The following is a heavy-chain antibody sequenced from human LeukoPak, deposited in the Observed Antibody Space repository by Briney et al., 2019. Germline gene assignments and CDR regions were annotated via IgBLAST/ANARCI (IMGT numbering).Heavy chain of an antibody. CDR1: GFTFTSYA. J-gene: IGHJ5*02. CDR3: ARARGRLLWFGNWFDP. D-gene: IGHD3-10*01. V-gene: IGHV1-58*02. CDR2: IVVGSGNT. Sequence: SVKVSCKASGFTFTSYAMQGVRQARGQRLEWIGWIVVGSGNTNYAQKFQGRVTMTRDTSISTAYMELSRLRSDDTAVYYCARARGRLLWFGNWFDPWGQGTLVTVSS.